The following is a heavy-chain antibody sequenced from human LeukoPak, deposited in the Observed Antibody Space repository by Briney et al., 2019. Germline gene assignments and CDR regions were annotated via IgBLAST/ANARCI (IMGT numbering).Heavy chain of an antibody. V-gene: IGHV1-2*02. CDR1: GYTFTDYY. CDR3: ARSNFLYCSSSTCLFDY. Sequence: ASVKVSCKASGYTFTDYYMHWVRQAPGQGFEWMGWINPNDGDTNYAQKFQGRVTMTRDTSISTAHMEVSRLRSDDTAVYYCARSNFLYCSSSTCLFDYWGQGTLVTVSS. CDR2: INPNDGDT. D-gene: IGHD2-2*01. J-gene: IGHJ4*02.